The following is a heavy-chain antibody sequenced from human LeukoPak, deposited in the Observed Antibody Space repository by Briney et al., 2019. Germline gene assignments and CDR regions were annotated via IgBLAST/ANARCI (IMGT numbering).Heavy chain of an antibody. CDR3: ARGGDYKNDY. J-gene: IGHJ4*02. V-gene: IGHV3-74*01. D-gene: IGHD4-17*01. Sequence: GGSLRLSCAASGFTFSSYWMHWVRQTPGKGLVWVSRINGAGSSISYADSVKGRVTISRDNAEDTLYLQMNNLRAEDTAVYYCARGGDYKNDYWGQGTLVTVSS. CDR2: INGAGSSI. CDR1: GFTFSSYW.